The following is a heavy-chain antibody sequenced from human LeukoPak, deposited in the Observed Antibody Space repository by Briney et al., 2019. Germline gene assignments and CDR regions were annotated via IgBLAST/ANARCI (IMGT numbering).Heavy chain of an antibody. V-gene: IGHV1-69*04. J-gene: IGHJ6*02. Sequence: SVKVSCKASGGTFSSYAISLVRQAPGQGLEWMGRIIPILGIANYAQKFQGRVTITADKSTSTAYMELSSLRSEDTAVYYCAGGSRLRFLEWPNYYYYGMDVWGQGTTVTVSS. CDR2: IIPILGIA. CDR3: AGGSRLRFLEWPNYYYYGMDV. D-gene: IGHD3-3*01. CDR1: GGTFSSYA.